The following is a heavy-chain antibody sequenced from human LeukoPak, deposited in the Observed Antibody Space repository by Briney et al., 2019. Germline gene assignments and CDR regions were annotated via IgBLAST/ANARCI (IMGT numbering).Heavy chain of an antibody. CDR2: ISAYNGNT. Sequence: PGASVKVSCESSGYIFTTYSITWVRQAPGQGLEWMGWISAYNGNTKYARNLQGRVSMTTDASTSTAYMELRSLRSDDTAVYYCARVGGYQSIDYWGQGTLVTVSS. CDR1: GYIFTTYS. J-gene: IGHJ4*02. D-gene: IGHD1-26*01. CDR3: ARVGGYQSIDY. V-gene: IGHV1-18*04.